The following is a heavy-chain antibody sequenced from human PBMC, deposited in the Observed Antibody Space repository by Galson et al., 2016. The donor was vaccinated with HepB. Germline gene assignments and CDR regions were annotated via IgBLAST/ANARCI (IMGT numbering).Heavy chain of an antibody. CDR3: ASDPRQWQRGYNYGFEY. V-gene: IGHV3-30*03. CDR1: GFTFSTYG. Sequence: SLRLSCAASGFTFSTYGMHWVRQAPGKGLEWVAVISYDGDTKYHADSVKGRFTISRVNSKNTLYLQMHRLRFEYTAVYYCASDPRQWQRGYNYGFEYWGQGTLVSVSS. CDR2: ISYDGDTK. D-gene: IGHD5-18*01. J-gene: IGHJ4*02.